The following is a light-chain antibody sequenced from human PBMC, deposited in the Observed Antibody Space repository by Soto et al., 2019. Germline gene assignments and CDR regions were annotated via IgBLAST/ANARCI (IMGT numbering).Light chain of an antibody. CDR3: QQYSSYLFT. Sequence: DIQMTQSPSTLSASVGDRVTITCRASQSISSWLAWYQQKPGKAPKLLIYKASTLESGVPSRFSGSGSGTEFTLTISSLQPDDFATYYCQQYSSYLFTFGPGTEVDIK. V-gene: IGKV1-5*03. CDR2: KAS. J-gene: IGKJ3*01. CDR1: QSISSW.